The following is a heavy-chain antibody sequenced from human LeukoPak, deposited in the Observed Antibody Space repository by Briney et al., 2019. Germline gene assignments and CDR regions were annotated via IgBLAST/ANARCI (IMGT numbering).Heavy chain of an antibody. Sequence: PSETLSLTCAVYGGSFSGYYWSWIRQHLGKGLEWIGEINHSGSTNYNPSLKSRVTISVDTSKNQFSLKLSSVTAADTAVYYCARGNYETYDSSGYFDYWGQGTLVTVSS. CDR3: ARGNYETYDSSGYFDY. J-gene: IGHJ4*02. D-gene: IGHD3-22*01. CDR2: INHSGST. V-gene: IGHV4-34*01. CDR1: GGSFSGYY.